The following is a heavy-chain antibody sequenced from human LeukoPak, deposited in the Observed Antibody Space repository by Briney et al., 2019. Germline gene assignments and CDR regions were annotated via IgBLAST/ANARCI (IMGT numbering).Heavy chain of an antibody. Sequence: ASVKVSCKASGYTFTSYYMHWVRQAPGQGLEWMGIINPSGGSTSYAQKFQGRVTMTREMSRSTVYMELSSLRSEDTAVYYCAREGYYDSSGYYHDYWGQGTLVTVSS. CDR2: INPSGGST. J-gene: IGHJ4*02. D-gene: IGHD3-22*01. V-gene: IGHV1-46*01. CDR3: AREGYYDSSGYYHDY. CDR1: GYTFTSYY.